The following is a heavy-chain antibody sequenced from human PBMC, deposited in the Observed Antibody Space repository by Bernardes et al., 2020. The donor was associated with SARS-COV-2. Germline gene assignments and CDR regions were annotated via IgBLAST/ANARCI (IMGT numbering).Heavy chain of an antibody. Sequence: GGSLRLSCAASGFTVSSNYMSWVRQAPGKGLEWVSVIYSGGSTYYADSVKGRFTISRDNSKNTLYLQMNSLRAEDTAVYYCARRDLYVTVYAFDIWGQGTMVTVSS. CDR2: IYSGGST. D-gene: IGHD3-16*01. J-gene: IGHJ3*02. CDR3: ARRDLYVTVYAFDI. V-gene: IGHV3-66*01. CDR1: GFTVSSNY.